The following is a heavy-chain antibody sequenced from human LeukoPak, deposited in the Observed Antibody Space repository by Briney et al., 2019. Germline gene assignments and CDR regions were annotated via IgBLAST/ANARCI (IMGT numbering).Heavy chain of an antibody. J-gene: IGHJ4*02. CDR1: GFTFTSYA. Sequence: GASVKGSCKASGFTFTSYAISWVRQAPGQGLDWMGWISAYNGNTNYEQKLQGRVTMTTDTSTSTVYMELRSLRSDDTAVYYCAKDCSSTSCYSDWGQGTLVTVSS. CDR2: ISAYNGNT. CDR3: AKDCSSTSCYSD. V-gene: IGHV1-18*01. D-gene: IGHD2-2*01.